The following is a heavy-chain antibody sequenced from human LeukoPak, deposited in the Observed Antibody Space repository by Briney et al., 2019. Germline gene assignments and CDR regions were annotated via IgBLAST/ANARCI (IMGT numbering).Heavy chain of an antibody. D-gene: IGHD2-2*01. CDR2: INARGDT. CDR1: GWSFNDYY. CDR3: ARGQVPAARGYNWFDP. J-gene: IGHJ5*02. Sequence: PSETLSFTCAVYGWSFNDYYWNWVRQPPGKGLEWIGEINARGDTNYNPSLKSRVTISVDSSKNQFSLTLTSMIAADTAIYYCARGQVPAARGYNWFDPWGQGTLVTVSS. V-gene: IGHV4-34*01.